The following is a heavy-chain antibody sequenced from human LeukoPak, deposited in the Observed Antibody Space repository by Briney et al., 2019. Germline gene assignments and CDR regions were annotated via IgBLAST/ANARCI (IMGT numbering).Heavy chain of an antibody. J-gene: IGHJ6*03. CDR3: ARGGGSSWYGYYYMDV. Sequence: PSETLSLTCAVYGGSFSGYYWSWIRQPPGKGLEWIGEINHSGSTNYNPSLKSRVTISVDTSKNQFSLKLSSVTAADTAVYYCARGGGSSWYGYYYMDVWGKGTTVTVSS. CDR1: GGSFSGYY. D-gene: IGHD6-13*01. V-gene: IGHV4-34*01. CDR2: INHSGST.